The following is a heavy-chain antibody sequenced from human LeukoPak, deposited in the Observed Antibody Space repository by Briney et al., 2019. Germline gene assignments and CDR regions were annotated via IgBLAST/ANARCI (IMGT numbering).Heavy chain of an antibody. J-gene: IGHJ6*03. CDR3: ARAIRITMVRGVKLYYYYYMDV. Sequence: ASVKVSCKASGYTFTGYYMHWVRQAPGQGLEWMGWINPNSGGTNYAQKFQGRVTMTRDTSISTAYMELSRLRSDDTAVYYCARAIRITMVRGVKLYYYYYMDVWGKGTTVTVSS. D-gene: IGHD3-10*01. V-gene: IGHV1-2*02. CDR1: GYTFTGYY. CDR2: INPNSGGT.